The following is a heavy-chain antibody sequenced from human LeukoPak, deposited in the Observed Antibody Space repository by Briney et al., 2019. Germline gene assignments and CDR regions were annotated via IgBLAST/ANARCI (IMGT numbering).Heavy chain of an antibody. Sequence: SETLSLTCTVSGGSISSSSYYWGWIRQPPGKGLEWIGSIYYSGSTYYNPSLKSRVTIFVDTSKNQFSLKLSSVTAADTAVYYCASPYSSSWSPLDYWGQGTLVTVSS. J-gene: IGHJ4*02. D-gene: IGHD6-13*01. CDR3: ASPYSSSWSPLDY. CDR2: IYYSGST. CDR1: GGSISSSSYY. V-gene: IGHV4-39*01.